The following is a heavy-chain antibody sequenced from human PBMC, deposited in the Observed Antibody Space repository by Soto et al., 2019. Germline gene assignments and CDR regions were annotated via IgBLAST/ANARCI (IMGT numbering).Heavy chain of an antibody. CDR2: IGPSDSHT. V-gene: IGHV5-10-1*01. D-gene: IGHD5-12*01. Sequence: GESLKISCKGSGYSFTSYWISWVRQMRGKGLEWMGRIGPSDSHTNYSPSFQGHVTISADKSISTAYLQWSSLKASDTAMYYCARERWLQSYYYYCMDVWGQGTTVTVSS. CDR1: GYSFTSYW. CDR3: ARERWLQSYYYYCMDV. J-gene: IGHJ6*02.